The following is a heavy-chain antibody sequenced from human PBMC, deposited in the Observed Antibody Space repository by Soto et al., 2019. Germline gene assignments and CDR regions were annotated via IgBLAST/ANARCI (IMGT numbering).Heavy chain of an antibody. J-gene: IGHJ5*02. CDR2: ISSSGSKR. V-gene: IGHV3-48*03. CDR1: GFTFRNFE. Sequence: HPGGSLRLSCAASGFTFRNFEMNWVRQVPGKGLEWISYISSSGSKRYYADSVKGRFIVSRDNSNDSLFLEMNSLRDEDTGAYYCARDSIAAPNWFDPWGQGTLVTVSS. CDR3: ARDSIAAPNWFDP. D-gene: IGHD6-6*01.